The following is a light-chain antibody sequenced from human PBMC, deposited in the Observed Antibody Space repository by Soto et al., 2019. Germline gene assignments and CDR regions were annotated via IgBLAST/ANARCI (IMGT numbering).Light chain of an antibody. J-gene: IGKJ1*01. CDR2: GAS. CDR1: QSVSSSY. V-gene: IGKV3-20*01. CDR3: QQYGSSPPWT. Sequence: EIALTQSPGTLSLPPGERATLSCRASQSVSSSYLAWYQQKPGQAPRLLIYGASSRATGIPDRFSGSGSGTDFTLTISRLEPEDFAVYYCQQYGSSPPWTFGQGTKVDIK.